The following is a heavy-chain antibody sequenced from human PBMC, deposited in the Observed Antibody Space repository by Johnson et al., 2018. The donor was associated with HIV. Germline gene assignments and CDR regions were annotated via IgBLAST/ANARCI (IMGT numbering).Heavy chain of an antibody. CDR1: GFTFSSYA. Sequence: QVQLVESGGGVVQPGRSLRLSCAASGFTFSSYAMHWVRQAPGKGLEWVALISYDGSNKYYADSVKGRFTISRDNSKNTLYLQMNSLTAEDTAVYYCAREGRSGLDAFDVWGQGTMVTVSS. V-gene: IGHV3-30-3*01. D-gene: IGHD3-3*01. CDR2: ISYDGSNK. CDR3: AREGRSGLDAFDV. J-gene: IGHJ3*01.